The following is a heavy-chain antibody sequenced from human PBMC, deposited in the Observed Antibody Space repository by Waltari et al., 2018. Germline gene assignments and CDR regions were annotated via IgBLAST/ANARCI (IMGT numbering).Heavy chain of an antibody. CDR3: AREFRGTAAAGYFDY. CDR1: GFTVSINY. CDR2: IYSGGST. D-gene: IGHD6-13*01. J-gene: IGHJ4*02. Sequence: EVQLVESGGGLIQPGGSLRLYCAASGFTVSINYMSWVRQAPGKGLEWVSVIYSGGSTYYADSVKGRFTISRDNSKNTLYLQMNSLRAEDTAVYYCAREFRGTAAAGYFDYWGQGTLVTVSS. V-gene: IGHV3-53*01.